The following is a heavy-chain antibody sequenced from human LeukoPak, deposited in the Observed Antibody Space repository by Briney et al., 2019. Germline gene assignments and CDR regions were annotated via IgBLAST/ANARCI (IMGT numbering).Heavy chain of an antibody. J-gene: IGHJ4*02. CDR2: ISAYNGNT. CDR3: ARLDYYDSSGYPH. D-gene: IGHD3-22*01. CDR1: GYTFTSYG. Sequence: ASVKVSCKASGYTFTSYGISWVRQAPGQGLEWMGWISAYNGNTNYAQKFQGRVTITADESTSTAYMELSSLRSEDTAVYYCARLDYYDSSGYPHWGQGTLVTVSS. V-gene: IGHV1-18*01.